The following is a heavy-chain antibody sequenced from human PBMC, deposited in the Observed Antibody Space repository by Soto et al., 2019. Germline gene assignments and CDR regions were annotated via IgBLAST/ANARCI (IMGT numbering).Heavy chain of an antibody. D-gene: IGHD2-2*01. CDR2: INPSGGST. V-gene: IGHV1-46*03. CDR1: GYAFTSYY. Sequence: ASVKVSCKASGYAFTSYYMHWVRQAPGQGLEWMGIINPSGGSTSYAQKFQGRVTMTRDTSTSTVYMELSSLRSEDTAVYYCARGRDAEDIVVVPAAEDFDYWGQGTLVSVSS. CDR3: ARGRDAEDIVVVPAAEDFDY. J-gene: IGHJ4*02.